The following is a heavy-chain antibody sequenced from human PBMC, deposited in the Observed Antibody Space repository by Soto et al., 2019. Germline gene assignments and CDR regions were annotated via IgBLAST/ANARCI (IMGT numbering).Heavy chain of an antibody. Sequence: QVQLVQSGAELKKPGASVKVSCKASGYTFSNYDMTWVRQATGQGPEWIGWVNPNNGDTGYAQMCQGRVTPTTDMSTTTAYMELTSLRSEDKAIYYCAKVSRKGSAIDFDYWGQGTLITVSS. CDR3: AKVSRKGSAIDFDY. V-gene: IGHV1-8*01. J-gene: IGHJ4*02. D-gene: IGHD3-10*01. CDR2: VNPNNGDT. CDR1: GYTFSNYD.